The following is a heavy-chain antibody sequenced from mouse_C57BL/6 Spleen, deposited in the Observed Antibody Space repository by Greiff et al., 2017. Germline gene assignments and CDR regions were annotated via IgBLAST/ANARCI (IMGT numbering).Heavy chain of an antibody. D-gene: IGHD2-13*01. Sequence: EVKLVESGGGLVQPGGSLKLSCAASGFTFSDYGMAWVRQAPRKGPEWVAFLSNLAYSSYYADTVTGRFTISRENAKNTLYLEMSSLRSEDTAMYYCARRGDCDGYAMDYWGQGTSVTVSS. J-gene: IGHJ4*01. CDR1: GFTFSDYG. V-gene: IGHV5-15*04. CDR2: LSNLAYSS. CDR3: ARRGDCDGYAMDY.